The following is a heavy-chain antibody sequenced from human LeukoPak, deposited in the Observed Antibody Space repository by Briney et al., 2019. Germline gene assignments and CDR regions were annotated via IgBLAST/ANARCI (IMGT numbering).Heavy chain of an antibody. CDR3: ARHRTRNNWFDP. CDR1: GDSIRSDDYY. D-gene: IGHD1/OR15-1a*01. CDR2: INYGGGT. Sequence: SETLSLTCTVSGDSIRSDDYYCDWIRQAPGKGLEWIGDINYGGGTYYNPSLKGRVTMSVDASKTQFYLNLRSVTAADTATYYCARHRTRNNWFDPWGRGILVTVSS. V-gene: IGHV4-39*01. J-gene: IGHJ5*02.